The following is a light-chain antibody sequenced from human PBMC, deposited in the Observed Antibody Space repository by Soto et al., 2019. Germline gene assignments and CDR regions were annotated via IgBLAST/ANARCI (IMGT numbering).Light chain of an antibody. Sequence: IQLTQSPSSLSASVGDRVTITCRASQAISSYLAWYQQKPGKAPKLLIYAASTLQSGVPSRFSGSGSGTDFTLTINSLQPADFATYYCQQLNSFPLTFGGGTKVEIK. CDR1: QAISSY. J-gene: IGKJ4*01. V-gene: IGKV1-9*01. CDR3: QQLNSFPLT. CDR2: AAS.